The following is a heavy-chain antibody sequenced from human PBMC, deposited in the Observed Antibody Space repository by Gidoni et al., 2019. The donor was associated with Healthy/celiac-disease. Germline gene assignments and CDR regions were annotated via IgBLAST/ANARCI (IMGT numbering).Heavy chain of an antibody. CDR1: GLTFRSYA. J-gene: IGHJ3*02. Sequence: EVQLLESGGGLVQPGGSLRRSCAASGLTFRSYAMSWFRPAPGKGLEWVSAISGRGGSTYYADSGKCRFTFSRDNSKNTLYLQMNSLRAEDTAVYYCAKDLSNYYDSSGYYDAFDIWGQGTMVTVSS. V-gene: IGHV3-23*01. D-gene: IGHD3-22*01. CDR2: ISGRGGST. CDR3: AKDLSNYYDSSGYYDAFDI.